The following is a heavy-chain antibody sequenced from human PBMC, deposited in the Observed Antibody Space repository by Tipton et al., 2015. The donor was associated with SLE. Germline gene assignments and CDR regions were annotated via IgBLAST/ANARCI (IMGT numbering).Heavy chain of an antibody. CDR3: ARGQGTTVTTSFDY. V-gene: IGHV4-34*01. CDR2: INHSGST. Sequence: TLSLTCAVYGGSFSGYYWSWIRQPPGKGLEWIGEINHSGSTYYNPSLKSRVTISVDTSKNQFSLKLSSVTAADTAVYYCARGQGTTVTTSFDYWGQGTLVTVSS. J-gene: IGHJ4*02. D-gene: IGHD4-11*01. CDR1: GGSFSGYY.